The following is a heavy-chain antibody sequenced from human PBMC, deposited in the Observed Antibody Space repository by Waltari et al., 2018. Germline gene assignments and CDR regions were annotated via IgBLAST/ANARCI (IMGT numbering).Heavy chain of an antibody. D-gene: IGHD3-3*01. V-gene: IGHV4-39*07. CDR3: ARDGIFGVAPFDY. CDR2: IYYSGST. Sequence: QLQLQESGPGLVKPSETLSLTCTVSGGSISSSSYYWGWIRQPPGKGLEWIGSIYYSGSTYYNPSLKSRVTISVDTSKNQFSLKLSSVTAADTAVYYCARDGIFGVAPFDYWGQGTLVTVSS. J-gene: IGHJ4*02. CDR1: GGSISSSSYY.